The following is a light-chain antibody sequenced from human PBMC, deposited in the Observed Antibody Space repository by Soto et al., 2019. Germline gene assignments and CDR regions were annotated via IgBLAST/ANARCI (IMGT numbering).Light chain of an antibody. J-gene: IGKJ4*01. CDR1: QSVSSY. Sequence: EIVLTQSPATLSLSPGERATLSCRASQSVSSYLAWYQQKPGQAPRLLIHDTSNRATGIPAWFSGSGSGTDFTLTISSLEPEDFSVYDCQQRSNWPLPFGGGTRVDIK. CDR2: DTS. CDR3: QQRSNWPLP. V-gene: IGKV3-11*01.